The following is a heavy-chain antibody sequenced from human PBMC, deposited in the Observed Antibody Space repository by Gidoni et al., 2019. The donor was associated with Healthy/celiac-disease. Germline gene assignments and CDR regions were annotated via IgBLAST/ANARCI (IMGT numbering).Heavy chain of an antibody. CDR3: ARALTSMIVKEYYFDY. CDR2: IIPIFGTA. CDR1: GGTFRSYA. V-gene: IGHV1-69*06. D-gene: IGHD3-22*01. Sequence: QVQLVQSGAEVKKPGSSVKVSCKASGGTFRSYAISWGRQAPGQGLEWMGGIIPIFGTANYAQKFQGRVTITADKSTSTAYMELSSLRSEDTAVYYCARALTSMIVKEYYFDYWGQGTLVTVSS. J-gene: IGHJ4*02.